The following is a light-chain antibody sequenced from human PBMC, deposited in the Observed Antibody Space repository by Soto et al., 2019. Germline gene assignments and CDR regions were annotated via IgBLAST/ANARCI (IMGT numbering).Light chain of an antibody. Sequence: EIVLTQSPATLSSFPGDRVTLSCRASQYINTRLAWYQHRPGQAPRLLIYGASNRATGIPDRFSGSGSGTEFTLTISSLQSEDFAVYYCQQYNNWPTFGQGTKVDIK. J-gene: IGKJ1*01. CDR1: QYINTR. CDR3: QQYNNWPT. V-gene: IGKV3D-15*01. CDR2: GAS.